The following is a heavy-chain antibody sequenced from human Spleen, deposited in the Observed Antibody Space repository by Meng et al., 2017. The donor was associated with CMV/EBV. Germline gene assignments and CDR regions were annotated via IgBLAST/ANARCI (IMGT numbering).Heavy chain of an antibody. CDR3: AILGIAALGTFDY. V-gene: IGHV5-51*01. J-gene: IGHJ4*02. Sequence: KGSGYSLAGYWIGWVRQMPGKGLEWMVIIYPCDSDNRYSPSFQGQVTSSADKSIRTAYLQWSSLKASDTAIYYCAILGIAALGTFDYWGQGTLVTVSS. CDR1: GYSLAGYW. CDR2: IYPCDSDN. D-gene: IGHD6-13*01.